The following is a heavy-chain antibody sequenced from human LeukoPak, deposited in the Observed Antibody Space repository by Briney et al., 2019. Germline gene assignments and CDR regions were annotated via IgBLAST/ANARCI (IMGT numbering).Heavy chain of an antibody. J-gene: IGHJ5*02. CDR2: IYYSGST. D-gene: IGHD3-22*01. CDR1: GGSISSGGYY. Sequence: SETLSLTCTVSGGSISSGGYYWSWIRQHPGKGLEWIGYIYYSGSTYYNPSLKSRVTISVDTSKNQFSLKLSSVTAADTAMYYCARDHYYDSNWFDPWGQGTLVTVSS. CDR3: ARDHYYDSNWFDP. V-gene: IGHV4-31*03.